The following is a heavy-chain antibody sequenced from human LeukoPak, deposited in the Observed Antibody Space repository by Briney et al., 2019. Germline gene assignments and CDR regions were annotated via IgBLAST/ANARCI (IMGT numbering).Heavy chain of an antibody. Sequence: ESLTLSCTASGGSFTNSRFAWVRKPPPTGMEWVGRVRSKTDGGTTYNAAPVNGRLTISSQDSKASLYLEMNSLKSDDTAVYYSTTGSSGYDRAFYYYYSMDFWGKGTTVTVSS. V-gene: IGHV3-15*01. J-gene: IGHJ6*04. CDR1: GGSFTNSR. D-gene: IGHD5-12*01. CDR2: VRSKTDGGTT. CDR3: TTGSSGYDRAFYYYYSMDF.